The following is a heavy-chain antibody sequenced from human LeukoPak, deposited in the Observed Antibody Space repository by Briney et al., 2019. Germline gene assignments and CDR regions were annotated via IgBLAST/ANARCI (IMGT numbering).Heavy chain of an antibody. J-gene: IGHJ5*02. Sequence: AGGSLRLSCAASGFTFSTFGMHWVRQAPGKGLEWVAFIRYDGRNQYYEDSVKGRFTISGDNSKNKLYLEMSRLRPEDSALYYCVKDDFYDATEAWGRGTLVTVSS. V-gene: IGHV3-30*02. CDR3: VKDDFYDATEA. CDR1: GFTFSTFG. CDR2: IRYDGRNQ. D-gene: IGHD3-22*01.